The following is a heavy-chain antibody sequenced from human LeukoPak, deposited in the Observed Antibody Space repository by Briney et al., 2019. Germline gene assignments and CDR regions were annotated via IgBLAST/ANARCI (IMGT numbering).Heavy chain of an antibody. CDR3: AKGRYDYYASGTPLWSSGMDV. J-gene: IGHJ6*04. V-gene: IGHV3-30*18. Sequence: GRSLRLSCAASGFTFITYGMYWVRQAPGKGLKWVAVISSDGRNKYYADSVKGRFTISRDNSKNTLYLQMNSLRAEDTAVYYCAKGRYDYYASGTPLWSSGMDVWGKGTTVTVSS. CDR1: GFTFITYG. CDR2: ISSDGRNK. D-gene: IGHD3-10*01.